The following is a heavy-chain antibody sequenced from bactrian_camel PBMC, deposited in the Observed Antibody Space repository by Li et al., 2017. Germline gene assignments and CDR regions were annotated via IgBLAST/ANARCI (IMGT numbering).Heavy chain of an antibody. CDR2: IYTGDGRT. CDR1: GFTFSTHY. D-gene: IGHD2*01. V-gene: IGHV3-2*01. Sequence: HVQLVESGGGLVQPGGSLRLSCATSGFTFSTHYMSWVRQAPGKGLEWVSTIYTGDGRTKSADSVKGRFTMSRDNAKNMLYLQMSSLKSEDTALYYCATAGYRGSGWLRIGYYFGMDYWDKGTQVTVS. J-gene: IGHJ7*01.